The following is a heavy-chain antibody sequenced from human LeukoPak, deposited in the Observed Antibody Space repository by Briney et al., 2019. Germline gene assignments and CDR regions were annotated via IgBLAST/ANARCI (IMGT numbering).Heavy chain of an antibody. J-gene: IGHJ4*02. CDR2: FDPEDGER. CDR3: VIPKTGWSDAFNY. V-gene: IGHV1-24*01. Sequence: ASVKVSCKVSGYTLTELSIHWVRQAPGKGLEWMEGFDPEDGERVYAQKFRDRLTMTEDTSTDTAYMELSSLRSEDTAVYYCVIPKTGWSDAFNYWGQGTLVTVSS. CDR1: GYTLTELS. D-gene: IGHD2-8*01.